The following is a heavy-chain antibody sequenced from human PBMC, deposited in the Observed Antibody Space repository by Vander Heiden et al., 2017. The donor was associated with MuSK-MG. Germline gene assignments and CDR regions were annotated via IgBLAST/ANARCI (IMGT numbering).Heavy chain of an antibody. V-gene: IGHV3-7*01. Sequence: EVQLVESGGGLVQPGGSLRLSCSASGFTFSSHWMTWVRRAPGKGLEWVASANPDGSGQYYLDSVKGRFTMSRDNAKTSLYLQMNSLRAEDTAVYSCAVSGGVWGQGTVVSVSS. D-gene: IGHD3-10*01. J-gene: IGHJ3*01. CDR3: AVSGGV. CDR1: GFTFSSHW. CDR2: ANPDGSGQ.